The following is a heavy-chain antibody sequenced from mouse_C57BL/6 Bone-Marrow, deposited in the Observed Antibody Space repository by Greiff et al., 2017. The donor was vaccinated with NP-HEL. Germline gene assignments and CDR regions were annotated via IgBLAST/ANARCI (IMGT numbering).Heavy chain of an antibody. J-gene: IGHJ1*03. Sequence: VQLQQSGAELARPGASVKLSCKASGYTFTSYGISWVKQRTGQGLEWIGEIYPRSGNTYYNEKFKGKATLTADKSSSTAYMELRSLTSEDSAVYFCARLITTVVPYWYFDVWGTGTTVTVSS. V-gene: IGHV1-81*01. D-gene: IGHD1-1*01. CDR1: GYTFTSYG. CDR3: ARLITTVVPYWYFDV. CDR2: IYPRSGNT.